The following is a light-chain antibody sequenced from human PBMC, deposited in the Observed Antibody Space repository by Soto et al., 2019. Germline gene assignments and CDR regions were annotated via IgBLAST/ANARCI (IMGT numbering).Light chain of an antibody. Sequence: QSVLTQPASVSGSPGQSITISCTGTNSDIGAYDYVSWYQQHPGKAPKLMIWDVNNRPSGVSSRFSGSKSGNTASLTISGLQDDDEDDYYCSSYTTTFTLVFGGGTKLTVL. J-gene: IGLJ2*01. CDR3: SSYTTTFTLV. CDR2: DVN. V-gene: IGLV2-14*01. CDR1: NSDIGAYDY.